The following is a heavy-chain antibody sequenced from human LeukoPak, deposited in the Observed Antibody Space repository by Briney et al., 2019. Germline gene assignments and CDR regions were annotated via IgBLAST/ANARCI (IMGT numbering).Heavy chain of an antibody. V-gene: IGHV4-34*01. CDR1: GGSFNGYP. D-gene: IGHD3-22*01. J-gene: IGHJ6*03. Sequence: TSETLSLTCAVYGGSFNGYPWNWIARPPGKGLKWIGETNPSGTANYNPSLTSRVSLSVDTAKNQFSLKLSSVTAADTAVYYCARGRQEITMIVVVMSAASYYLDVWGKGTTVAVS. CDR2: TNPSGTA. CDR3: ARGRQEITMIVVVMSAASYYLDV.